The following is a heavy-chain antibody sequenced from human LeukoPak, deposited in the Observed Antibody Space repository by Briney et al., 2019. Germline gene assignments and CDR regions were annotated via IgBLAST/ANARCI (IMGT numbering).Heavy chain of an antibody. Sequence: GASVKVSGKASGYTFTGYYMHWVRQAPGQGLEWMGWINPNSGGTNYAQKFQGRVTMTRDTSISTAYMELSRLRSDDTAVYYCARDTSIRGVYFDYWGQGTLVTVSS. D-gene: IGHD3-10*01. CDR3: ARDTSIRGVYFDY. CDR2: INPNSGGT. V-gene: IGHV1-2*02. J-gene: IGHJ4*02. CDR1: GYTFTGYY.